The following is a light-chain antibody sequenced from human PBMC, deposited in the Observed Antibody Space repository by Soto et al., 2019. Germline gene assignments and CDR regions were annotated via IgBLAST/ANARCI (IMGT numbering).Light chain of an antibody. CDR3: QQANKFPRD. CDR2: GAS. CDR1: QDIRGW. V-gene: IGKV1-12*01. Sequence: DIQMTQSPPSVSASLGDRVTIICRASQDIRGWLAWYQKKPGKGPKLLIHGASNLQSGVPSRFSGSGSGTEFTLTINNLQAEDFATYFCQQANKFPRDFGPGTRWIS. J-gene: IGKJ3*01.